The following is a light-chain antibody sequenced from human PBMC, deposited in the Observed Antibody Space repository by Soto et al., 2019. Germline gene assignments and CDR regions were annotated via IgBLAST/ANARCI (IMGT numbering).Light chain of an antibody. CDR3: CSYAGSTTVYV. V-gene: IGLV2-23*01. CDR2: EGS. CDR1: SSDVGNYNR. Sequence: QSALTQPASVSGSPGQSITVSCTGTSSDVGNYNRVSWFQQHPGKAPKLMIYEGSKRPSGVSNRFSDSKSGNTASLRISGLRAEDEADYYCCSYAGSTTVYVFGTGTKLTVL. J-gene: IGLJ1*01.